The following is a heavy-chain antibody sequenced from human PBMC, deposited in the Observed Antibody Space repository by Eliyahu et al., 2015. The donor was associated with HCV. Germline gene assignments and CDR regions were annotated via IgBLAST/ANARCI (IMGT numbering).Heavy chain of an antibody. CDR3: ARGTKGSGGAFDI. CDR2: IIPISGTP. Sequence: VHLVQSGAEVKKPGSSVKVSCKASGGTFSTYAISWVRQAPGQGLEWLGGIIPISGTPHXAQNFQGRVTVTAEESTSTAYMDLSSLRSEDTAIYFCARGTKGSGGAFDIWGQGTMVTVSS. V-gene: IGHV1-69*01. J-gene: IGHJ3*02. D-gene: IGHD4-23*01. CDR1: GGTFSTYA.